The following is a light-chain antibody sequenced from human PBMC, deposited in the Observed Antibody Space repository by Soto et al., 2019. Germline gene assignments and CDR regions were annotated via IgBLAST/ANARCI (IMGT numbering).Light chain of an antibody. J-gene: IGKJ5*01. CDR2: AAS. Sequence: DIQMTQSPSSVSASVGDRGTITCRANQGISSWLGWYQQKPGKXXRLLIXAASSLRSGVRSRFSGSGPGTDFTLNISSLQPEDFATYYCQQANSFPLTFGQGTRLEIK. V-gene: IGKV1-12*01. CDR1: QGISSW. CDR3: QQANSFPLT.